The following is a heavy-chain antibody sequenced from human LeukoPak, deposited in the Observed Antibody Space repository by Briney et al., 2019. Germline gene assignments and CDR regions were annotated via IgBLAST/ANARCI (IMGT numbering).Heavy chain of an antibody. CDR3: ARFSWGCSTASCYLTN. V-gene: IGHV4-59*11. Sequence: SETLSLTCTVSGGSLSGHYWGWIRQPPGKGLELVGHIYYTGPTFYNPSLNSRVTITLDTSRNQFSLRLTSVIAADTAVYYCARFSWGCSTASCYLTNWGQGALVTVSS. CDR1: GGSLSGHY. D-gene: IGHD2-2*01. CDR2: IYYTGPT. J-gene: IGHJ4*02.